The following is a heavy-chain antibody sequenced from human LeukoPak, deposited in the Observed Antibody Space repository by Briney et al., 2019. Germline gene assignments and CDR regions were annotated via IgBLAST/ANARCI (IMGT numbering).Heavy chain of an antibody. J-gene: IGHJ4*02. Sequence: GGSLRLSCAASGFTFSSYAMHWVRQAPGKGLEWVAVISYDGSNKYYADSVEGRFTISRDNSKNTLYLQMNSLRAEDTAVYYCARDSERGFDYWGQGTLVTVSS. D-gene: IGHD1-1*01. CDR1: GFTFSSYA. CDR2: ISYDGSNK. CDR3: ARDSERGFDY. V-gene: IGHV3-30-3*01.